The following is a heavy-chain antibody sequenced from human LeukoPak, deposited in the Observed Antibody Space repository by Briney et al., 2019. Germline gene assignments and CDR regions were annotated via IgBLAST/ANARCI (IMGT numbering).Heavy chain of an antibody. J-gene: IGHJ4*02. D-gene: IGHD2-15*01. CDR2: ISGSGGST. V-gene: IGHV3-23*01. CDR3: ATGDCSGGSCYKNY. Sequence: AGGSLRLSCAASGFTFSSYAMSWVRQAPGKGLEWVSAISGSGGSTYYADSVKGRFTIARDNSKNTLYLQMNSLRAEDTAVYYCATGDCSGGSCYKNYWGQGTLVTVSS. CDR1: GFTFSSYA.